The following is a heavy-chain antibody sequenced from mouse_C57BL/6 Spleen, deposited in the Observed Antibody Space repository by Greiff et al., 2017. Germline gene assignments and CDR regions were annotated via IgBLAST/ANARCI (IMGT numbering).Heavy chain of an antibody. Sequence: QVQLQQPGAELVKPGASVKLSCKASGYTFTSYWMQWVKQRPGQGLEWIGEIDPSDSYTNYNQKFKGKAPLTVDTSSSTAYMQLSSLTSEDSAVYYCARSDSYGSRDYWGQGTTLTVSS. V-gene: IGHV1-50*01. D-gene: IGHD1-1*01. CDR3: ARSDSYGSRDY. CDR1: GYTFTSYW. CDR2: IDPSDSYT. J-gene: IGHJ2*01.